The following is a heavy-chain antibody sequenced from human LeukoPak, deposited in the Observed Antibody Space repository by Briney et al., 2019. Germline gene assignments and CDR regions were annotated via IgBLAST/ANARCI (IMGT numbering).Heavy chain of an antibody. V-gene: IGHV4-39*07. Sequence: PSETLSLTFTVSGGSISSSSYYWGWIRQPPGKGLEWIGSIYYSGSTYYNPSLKSRVTISVDTSKNQFSLKLSSVTAADTAVYYCARMLGYYDSSGYYFDYWGQGTLVTVSS. CDR1: GGSISSSSYY. J-gene: IGHJ4*02. CDR3: ARMLGYYDSSGYYFDY. D-gene: IGHD3-22*01. CDR2: IYYSGST.